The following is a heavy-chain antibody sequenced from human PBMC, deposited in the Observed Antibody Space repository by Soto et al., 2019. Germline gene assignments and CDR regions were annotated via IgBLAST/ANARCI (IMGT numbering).Heavy chain of an antibody. D-gene: IGHD3-22*01. CDR3: ARGATGSSAYYYDMRAELLDY. CDR1: GGSFSGYY. V-gene: IGHV4-34*01. CDR2: IKHSGSA. Sequence: PSETLSLTCAVYGGSFSGYYWTWIRQPPGKGLEWIGEIKHSGSAKYNPSLKSRVTISVDTSKSQFSLDLSSVTAADTALYYCARGATGSSAYYYDMRAELLDYWTQGAMVTVSS. J-gene: IGHJ4*02.